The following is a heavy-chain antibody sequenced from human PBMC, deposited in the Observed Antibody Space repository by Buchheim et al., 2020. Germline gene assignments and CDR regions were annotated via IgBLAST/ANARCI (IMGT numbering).Heavy chain of an antibody. V-gene: IGHV3-7*04. CDR2: IKPDGSGM. J-gene: IGHJ4*02. CDR1: GFTFSSYW. CDR3: AKEHCSGGSCYVGLDY. D-gene: IGHD2-15*01. Sequence: EVLLVESGGGLVQPGGSLRLSCATSGFTFSSYWMTWVRRAPGRGLEWVANIKPDGSGMYYVDSVKGRFIISRDNPENSLYLQMNSLRAEDTAVYYCAKEHCSGGSCYVGLDYWGQGTL.